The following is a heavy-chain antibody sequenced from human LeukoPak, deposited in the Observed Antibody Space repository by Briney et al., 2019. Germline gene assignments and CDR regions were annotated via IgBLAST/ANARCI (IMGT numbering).Heavy chain of an antibody. V-gene: IGHV4-59*01. CDR3: ARALSDYGDYRFDY. Sequence: SETLSLTCTVYGGSICSYYWSWIRQPPGKGLEWIGYIYYSGSTNYNPSLKSRVTISVDTSKNQFSLKLSSVTAADTAVYYCARALSDYGDYRFDYWGQGTLVTVSS. CDR2: IYYSGST. D-gene: IGHD4-17*01. J-gene: IGHJ4*02. CDR1: GGSICSYY.